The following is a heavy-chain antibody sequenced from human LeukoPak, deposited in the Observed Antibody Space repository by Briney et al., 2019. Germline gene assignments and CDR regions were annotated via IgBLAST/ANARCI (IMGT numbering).Heavy chain of an antibody. CDR1: GLSFTSFA. D-gene: IGHD3-16*01. CDR3: ARASWVSSADAVR. CDR2: LRGDGET. Sequence: GGSLRLSCAASGLSFTSFAMSWVRQAPARGPEWVSSLRGDGETFYADSVRGRFTLSRDNSRNTVYLQLNNLRVEDTAIYYCARASWVSSADAVRWGQGTQVTVSS. V-gene: IGHV3-23*01. J-gene: IGHJ4*02.